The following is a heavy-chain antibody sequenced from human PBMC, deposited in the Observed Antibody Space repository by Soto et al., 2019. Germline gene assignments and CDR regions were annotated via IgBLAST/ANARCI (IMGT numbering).Heavy chain of an antibody. CDR2: MNPNSGNT. Sequence: QVQLVQSGAEVKKPGASVKVSCKASGYTFTSYDINWVRQATGQGLEWMGWMNPNSGNTGYAQKFQGRVTMTRNTSLSTAYMGLSSVRSEDTAVYYCAGGWATVTTDYYYCGMDVWGQGTTVTVSS. D-gene: IGHD4-4*01. CDR3: AGGWATVTTDYYYCGMDV. V-gene: IGHV1-8*01. J-gene: IGHJ6*02. CDR1: GYTFTSYD.